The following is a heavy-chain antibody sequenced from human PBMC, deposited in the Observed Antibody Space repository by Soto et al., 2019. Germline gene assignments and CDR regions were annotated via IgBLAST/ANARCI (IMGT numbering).Heavy chain of an antibody. D-gene: IGHD6-6*01. CDR1: GYSFTSYY. Sequence: GASVKVSCKASGYSFTSYYTHWVRQAPGQGLEWMGRIMTSDGSTIYAQKLQGRVTMTRDTSTSTVYMELSSLRSEDTAVYYCARVEGPAARPGDWGQGTLVTVSS. CDR3: ARVEGPAARPGD. V-gene: IGHV1-46*01. J-gene: IGHJ4*02. CDR2: IMTSDGST.